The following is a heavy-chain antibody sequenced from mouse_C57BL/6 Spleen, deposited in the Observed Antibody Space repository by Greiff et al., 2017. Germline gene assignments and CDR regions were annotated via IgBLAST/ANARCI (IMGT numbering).Heavy chain of an antibody. Sequence: QVQLKQSGAELVRPGSSVKLSCKASGYTFTSYWMHWVKQRPIQGLEWIGNIDPSDSETHYNQKFKDKATLTVDKSSSTAYMQLSSLTSEDSAVYYCARRFDGSLYWYFDVWGTGTTVTVSS. J-gene: IGHJ1*03. CDR1: GYTFTSYW. CDR3: ARRFDGSLYWYFDV. D-gene: IGHD1-1*01. V-gene: IGHV1-52*01. CDR2: IDPSDSET.